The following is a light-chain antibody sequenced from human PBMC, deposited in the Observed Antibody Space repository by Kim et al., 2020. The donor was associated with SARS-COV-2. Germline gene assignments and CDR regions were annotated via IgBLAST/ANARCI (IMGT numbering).Light chain of an antibody. Sequence: DIQMTQSPPSLSASVGDRVTITCRASQSISYYLNWYQQTPGKAPKLLISGAASLLSGVPSRFSGSGSGTDFTLTISSLEPEDSATYYCQHSYTTPPTFGGGTKVEI. V-gene: IGKV1-39*01. CDR1: QSISYY. CDR3: QHSYTTPPT. CDR2: GAA. J-gene: IGKJ4*01.